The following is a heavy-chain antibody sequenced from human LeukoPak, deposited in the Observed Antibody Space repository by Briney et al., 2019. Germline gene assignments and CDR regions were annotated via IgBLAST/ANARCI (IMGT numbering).Heavy chain of an antibody. CDR1: GFTSSSYA. V-gene: IGHV3-23*01. CDR2: ISGSGGST. Sequence: GGSLRLSCAASGFTSSSYAMSWVRQAPGKGLEWVSAISGSGGSTYYADSVKGRFTISRDNSKNTLYLQMNSLRAEDTAVYYCAKPLWFGELAVCFDYWGQGTLVTVSS. CDR3: AKPLWFGELAVCFDY. D-gene: IGHD3-10*01. J-gene: IGHJ4*02.